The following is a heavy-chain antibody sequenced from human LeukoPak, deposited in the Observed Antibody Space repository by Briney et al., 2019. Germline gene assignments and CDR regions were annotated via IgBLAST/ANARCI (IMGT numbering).Heavy chain of an antibody. CDR1: GYSISSGFY. CDR3: ARLWXGYNXXY. J-gene: IGHJ4*01. CDR2: LYYTGSA. Sequence: PSETLSLTCGVSGYSISSGFYWGWIRQPPGKGLQWIGSLYYTGSAEYNPSLKSRLTMSMDKSKNQFSLKLNSVTAADTAVYYCARLWXGYNXXYWGXGTLV. D-gene: IGHD5-24*01. V-gene: IGHV4-38-2*01.